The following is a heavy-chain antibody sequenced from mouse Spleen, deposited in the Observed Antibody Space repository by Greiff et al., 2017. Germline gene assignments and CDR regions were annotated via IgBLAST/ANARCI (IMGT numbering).Heavy chain of an antibody. D-gene: IGHD2-5*01. J-gene: IGHJ4*01. CDR3: ARYGYYSNPPYAMDY. Sequence: QVQLQQSGAELVKPGASVKLSCKASGYTFTSYWMQWVKQRPGQGLEWIGEIDPSDSYTNYNQKFKGKATLTVDTSSSTAYMQLSSLTSEDSAVYYCARYGYYSNPPYAMDYWGQGTSVTVSS. CDR1: GYTFTSYW. CDR2: IDPSDSYT. V-gene: IGHV1-50*01.